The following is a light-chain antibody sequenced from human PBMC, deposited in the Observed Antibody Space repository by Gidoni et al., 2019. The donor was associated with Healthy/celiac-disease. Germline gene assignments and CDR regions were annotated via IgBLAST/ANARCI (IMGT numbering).Light chain of an antibody. CDR2: AAS. Sequence: DIQMTQSPSSLSASVGDRVTITCLASQSISSSLNWYQQKPGKAPKLLIYAASSLQSGVPSRFSGSGSGTDFTLTISSLQPEDFATYYCQQSYSTPPLFGGGTKVEIK. CDR1: QSISSS. J-gene: IGKJ4*01. V-gene: IGKV1-39*01. CDR3: QQSYSTPPL.